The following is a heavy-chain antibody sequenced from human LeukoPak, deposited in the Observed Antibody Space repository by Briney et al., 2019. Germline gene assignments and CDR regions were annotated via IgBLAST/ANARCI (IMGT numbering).Heavy chain of an antibody. CDR3: ARDPPYDFWSGYSDY. Sequence: ALVKVSCKASGYTFTSYAMHWVRQAPGQRLEWMGWINAGNGNTKYSQKFQGRVTITRDTSASTAYMELSSLRSEDTAVYYCARDPPYDFWSGYSDYWGQGTLVTVSS. D-gene: IGHD3-3*01. J-gene: IGHJ4*02. V-gene: IGHV1-3*01. CDR2: INAGNGNT. CDR1: GYTFTSYA.